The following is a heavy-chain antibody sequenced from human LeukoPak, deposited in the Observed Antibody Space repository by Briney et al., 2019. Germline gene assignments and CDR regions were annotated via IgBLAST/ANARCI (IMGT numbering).Heavy chain of an antibody. J-gene: IGHJ4*02. Sequence: GGSLRLSCAASGFTVTNNDMNWVRQAPGKGLEWVSVIYSAGITYYADSVKDRFIISRDNSENTLYLELNSLRAEDTAVYYCARDRPYFEYWGQGTLVTVSS. CDR2: IYSAGIT. D-gene: IGHD6-6*01. CDR3: ARDRPYFEY. CDR1: GFTVTNND. V-gene: IGHV3-66*01.